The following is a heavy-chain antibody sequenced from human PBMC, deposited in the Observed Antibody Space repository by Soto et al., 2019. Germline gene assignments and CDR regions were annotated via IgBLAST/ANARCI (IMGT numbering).Heavy chain of an antibody. V-gene: IGHV4-39*01. CDR1: GGSISSSSYY. J-gene: IGHJ4*02. CDR2: IYYSGST. Sequence: QLQLQESGPGLAKPSETLSLTCTVSGGSISSSSYYWGWIRQPPGKGLEWIGSIYYSGSTYYNPSLKSRVTISVDTSKNQFSLKLSSVTAADTAVYYCARPNSSGWYGYWGQGTLVTVSS. CDR3: ARPNSSGWYGY. D-gene: IGHD6-19*01.